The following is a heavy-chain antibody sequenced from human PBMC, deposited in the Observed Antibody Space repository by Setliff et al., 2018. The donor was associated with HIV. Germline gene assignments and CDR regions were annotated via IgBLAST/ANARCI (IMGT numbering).Heavy chain of an antibody. V-gene: IGHV4-39*07. CDR1: GVTFSSSNYY. D-gene: IGHD3-3*01. CDR2: IYYSGST. CDR3: ARANFWSGYYGY. J-gene: IGHJ4*02. Sequence: PSETLSLTCAVSGVTFSSSNYYWGWIRQPPGKGLEWIGSIYYSGSTYYNPSLKSRVTISVDTSKNQFSLKLSSVTAADTAVYYCARANFWSGYYGYWGQGTLVTVSS.